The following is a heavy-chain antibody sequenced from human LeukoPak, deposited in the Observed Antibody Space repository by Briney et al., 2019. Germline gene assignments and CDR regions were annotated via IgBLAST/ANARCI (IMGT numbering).Heavy chain of an antibody. CDR3: ARGGGWNVNFDY. D-gene: IGHD1-1*01. V-gene: IGHV4-59*01. Sequence: SETLSHTCTVSGGSISSYYWSWIRQPPGKGLEWIGYIYYSGSTNYNPSLKSRVTISVDTSKNQFSLKLSSVTAADTAVYYCARGGGWNVNFDYWGQGTLVTVSS. CDR2: IYYSGST. CDR1: GGSISSYY. J-gene: IGHJ4*02.